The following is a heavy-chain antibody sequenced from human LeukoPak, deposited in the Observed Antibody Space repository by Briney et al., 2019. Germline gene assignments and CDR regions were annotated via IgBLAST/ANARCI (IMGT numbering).Heavy chain of an antibody. V-gene: IGHV1-8*01. Sequence: GASVKVSCKASGYTFVSYDINWVRQATGQGPEWMGWMSPKSGNTGYAQKFQGRVTMTRDTSINTAYMELSSLRSEDTAVYYCARDGVVVPAAYDYWGQGTLVTVSS. CDR2: MSPKSGNT. J-gene: IGHJ4*02. CDR1: GYTFVSYD. D-gene: IGHD2-2*01. CDR3: ARDGVVVPAAYDY.